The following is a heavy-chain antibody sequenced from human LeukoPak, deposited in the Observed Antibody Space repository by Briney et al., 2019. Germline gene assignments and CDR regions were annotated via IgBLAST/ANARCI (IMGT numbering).Heavy chain of an antibody. J-gene: IGHJ4*02. CDR2: ISAYNGNT. CDR3: ARDGYSSSWYVGEIDY. V-gene: IGHV1-18*01. CDR1: GYTFTSYG. Sequence: GASVKVSCKASGYTFTSYGISWVRQAPEQGLEWMGWISAYNGNTNYARKLQGRVTMTTDTSTSTAYMELRSLRSDDTAVYYCARDGYSSSWYVGEIDYWGQGTLVTVSS. D-gene: IGHD6-13*01.